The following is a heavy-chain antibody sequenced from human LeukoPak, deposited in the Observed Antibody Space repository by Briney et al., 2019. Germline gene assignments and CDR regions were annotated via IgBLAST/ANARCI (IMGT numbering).Heavy chain of an antibody. CDR1: GFTFSHYW. Sequence: GGSLRVSCAASGFTFSHYWMTWVRQAPGKGLEWVAQINQDGSEEYYMDSVKARFTISRDNAKNSVFLQMNSLRAEDTAVYYCVRDGGVSGYDLLDYWGQGTLVTVSS. J-gene: IGHJ4*02. D-gene: IGHD5-12*01. V-gene: IGHV3-7*01. CDR3: VRDGGVSGYDLLDY. CDR2: INQDGSEE.